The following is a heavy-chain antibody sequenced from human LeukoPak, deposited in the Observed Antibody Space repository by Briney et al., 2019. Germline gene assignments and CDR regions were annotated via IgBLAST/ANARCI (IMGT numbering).Heavy chain of an antibody. CDR2: INPNSGGT. D-gene: IGHD1-26*01. V-gene: IGHV1-2*02. J-gene: IGHJ4*02. Sequence: ASVKVSCKASGYTFTDYYMHWVRQAPGQGLEWMGWINPNSGGTNNAQKFQGRVTMTRDTSISTAYMELSSLRSDDTAMYYCARSYSGFGYALHDYWGQGTLVTVSS. CDR3: ARSYSGFGYALHDY. CDR1: GYTFTDYY.